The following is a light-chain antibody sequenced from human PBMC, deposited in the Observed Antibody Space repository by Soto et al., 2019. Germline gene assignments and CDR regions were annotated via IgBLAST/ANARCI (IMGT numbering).Light chain of an antibody. CDR1: QSISSW. V-gene: IGKV1-5*03. J-gene: IGKJ1*01. Sequence: DIQMTQSPSTLSASVGDRVTITCRASQSISSWLAWYQQKPGKAPKLLIYKASSLESGVPSRFSSSGSGTEFTLTSGSLPADYFATYYCQQYNSYSTFGQGTKVEIK. CDR3: QQYNSYST. CDR2: KAS.